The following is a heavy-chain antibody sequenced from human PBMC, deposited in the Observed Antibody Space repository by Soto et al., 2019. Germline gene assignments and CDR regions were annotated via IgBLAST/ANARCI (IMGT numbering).Heavy chain of an antibody. CDR2: MIPILGIA. J-gene: IGHJ6*02. CDR1: GGTFSSYT. V-gene: IGHV1-69*02. CDR3: ARRCFGEYYYYGMDV. D-gene: IGHD3-10*01. Sequence: QVQLVQSGAEVKKPGSSVKVSCKASGGTFSSYTISWVRQAPGQGLEWMGRMIPILGIANYAQKFQGRVTITADKSTSTAYMELSSLRSEDTAVYYCARRCFGEYYYYGMDVWGQGTTVTVSS.